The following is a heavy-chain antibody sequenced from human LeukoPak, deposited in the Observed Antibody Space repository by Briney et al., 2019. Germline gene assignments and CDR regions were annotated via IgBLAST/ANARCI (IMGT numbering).Heavy chain of an antibody. J-gene: IGHJ4*02. CDR1: GFTFSRSW. CDR3: ARHGDYCFDL. CDR2: IEQDGTSK. D-gene: IGHD2-21*01. V-gene: IGHV3-7*02. Sequence: PGGPLRLSCAASGFTFSRSWMGWVRQAPGKGREWFANIEQDGTSKYYVDSVMGRFTISRDNAENSVYLQMNSLSAGDTAVYYCARHGDYCFDLWGPGTRVTVSS.